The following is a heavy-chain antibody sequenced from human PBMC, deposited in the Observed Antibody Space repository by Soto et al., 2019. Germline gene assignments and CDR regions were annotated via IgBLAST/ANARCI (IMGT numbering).Heavy chain of an antibody. V-gene: IGHV3-23*01. Sequence: PGGSLRLSCAASGFIFSNHAMSWVRQVPGKGLECVSGISAGGSLIYYADSVRGRFTMSRDNSKNMLYLQMNSLRAEDTAVYFCSKREGLGAAETKFEFWGQGALVTVSS. D-gene: IGHD6-13*01. J-gene: IGHJ4*02. CDR2: ISAGGSLI. CDR1: GFIFSNHA. CDR3: SKREGLGAAETKFEF.